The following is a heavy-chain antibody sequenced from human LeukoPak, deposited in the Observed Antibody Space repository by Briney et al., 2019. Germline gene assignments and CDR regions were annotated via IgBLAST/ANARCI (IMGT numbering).Heavy chain of an antibody. CDR3: AREKYSRISFDY. CDR1: GFTFSNAW. Sequence: GGSLRLSCAASGFTFSNAWMSWVRQAPGKGLEWLAFIEYDGTNKYYVDSVKGRFTISRDNSKNTLYLQVSSLRAEDTAVYYCAREKYSRISFDYWGQGTLVTVSS. CDR2: IEYDGTNK. V-gene: IGHV3-30*03. J-gene: IGHJ4*02. D-gene: IGHD6-13*01.